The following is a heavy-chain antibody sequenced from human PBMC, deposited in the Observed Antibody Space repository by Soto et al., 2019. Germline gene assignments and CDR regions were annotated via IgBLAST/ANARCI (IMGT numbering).Heavy chain of an antibody. Sequence: EGSLRLSCAASGFTFSSYAMHWVRQAPGKGLEWVAVISYDGSNKYYADSVKGRFTISRDNSKNTLYLQMNSLRAEDTAVYYCARGAVRGISAGGFNYWGQGPMGTVSP. CDR3: ARGAVRGISAGGFNY. D-gene: IGHD6-13*01. CDR2: ISYDGSNK. CDR1: GFTFSSYA. V-gene: IGHV3-30-3*01. J-gene: IGHJ4*02.